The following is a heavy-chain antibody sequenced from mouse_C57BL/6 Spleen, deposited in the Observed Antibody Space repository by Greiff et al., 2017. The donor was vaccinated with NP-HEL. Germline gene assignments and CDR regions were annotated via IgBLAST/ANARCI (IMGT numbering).Heavy chain of an antibody. J-gene: IGHJ4*01. CDR3: ATRGSYYDYDGSYAMDY. D-gene: IGHD2-4*01. CDR1: GYTFTSYW. CDR2: IHPSDSDT. V-gene: IGHV1-74*01. Sequence: QVQLQQPGAELVKPGASVKVSCKASGYTFTSYWMHWVKQRPGQGLGWIGRIHPSDSDTNYNQKFKGKATLTVDKSSSTAYMQLSSLTSEDSAVYYCATRGSYYDYDGSYAMDYWGQGTSVTVSS.